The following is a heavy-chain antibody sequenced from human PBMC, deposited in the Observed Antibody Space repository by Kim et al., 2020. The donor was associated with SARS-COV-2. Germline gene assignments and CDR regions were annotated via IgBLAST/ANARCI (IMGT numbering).Heavy chain of an antibody. CDR2: IRKDGNEI. CDR3: ARVWCVH. J-gene: IGHJ5*02. Sequence: GGSLRLSCAASGLTFEIYWMAWVRQAPGKGPEWVAYIRKDGNEIYYGDSVKGRFTISRDNAKNSLYLQMNSLRVEDTAVYYCARVWCVHWGKGTLVPVSS. CDR1: GLTFEIYW. V-gene: IGHV3-7*01.